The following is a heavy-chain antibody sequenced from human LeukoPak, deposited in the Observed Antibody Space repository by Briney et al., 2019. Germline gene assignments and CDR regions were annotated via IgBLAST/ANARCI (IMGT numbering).Heavy chain of an antibody. Sequence: PSETLSLTCTVSGGSTTSYYWSWIRQPPGKGLEWIGYIYYSGSTNSNPSLKSRVTISVDTSKNQFSLKLSSVTAADTAVYYCARSMSGRWDWFDPWGQGTLVTVSS. CDR3: ARSMSGRWDWFDP. V-gene: IGHV4-59*08. CDR2: IYYSGST. CDR1: GGSTTSYY. J-gene: IGHJ5*02. D-gene: IGHD1-26*01.